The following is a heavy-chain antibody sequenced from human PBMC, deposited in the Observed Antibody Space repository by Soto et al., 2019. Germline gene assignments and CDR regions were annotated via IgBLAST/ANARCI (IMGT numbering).Heavy chain of an antibody. CDR3: ARGSPTAVAGLDY. J-gene: IGHJ4*02. CDR1: GGSFSGYH. Sequence: QVQLQQWGAGLLKPSETLSLTCAVYGGSFSGYHWSRIRQPPGKGLEWIGEINHSGSTNYNPSLKSRVTISVDTSKNQFSLKLSSVTAADTAVYYCARGSPTAVAGLDYWGQGTLVTVSS. CDR2: INHSGST. D-gene: IGHD6-19*01. V-gene: IGHV4-34*01.